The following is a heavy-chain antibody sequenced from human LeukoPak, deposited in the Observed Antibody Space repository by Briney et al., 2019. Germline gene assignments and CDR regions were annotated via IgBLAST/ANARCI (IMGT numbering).Heavy chain of an antibody. J-gene: IGHJ6*03. CDR3: ARRVYGGPGRNYYYYMDV. D-gene: IGHD4-23*01. V-gene: IGHV4-34*01. Sequence: SETLSLTCAVYGESFSAYSWNWIRQSPGKGLEWIGEINHSGSTNYNPSLKSRVTISVDTSKNQTSKRQFSLKLNSVTAADTAVYYCARRVYGGPGRNYYYYMDVWGKGTTVTVSS. CDR2: INHSGST. CDR1: GESFSAYS.